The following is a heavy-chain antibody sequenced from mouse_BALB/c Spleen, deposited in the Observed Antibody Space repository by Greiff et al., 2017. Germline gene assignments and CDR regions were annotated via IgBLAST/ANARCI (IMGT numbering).Heavy chain of an antibody. J-gene: IGHJ1*01. D-gene: IGHD1-1*01. Sequence: DVMLVESGGGLVQPGGSMKLSCVASGFTFSSYWMSWVRQSPEKGLEWVAEIRLKSDNYATHYAESVKGKFTISRDDSKSRLYLQMNSLRAEDTGIYYCTLYYGSRYWYFDVWGAGTTVTVSS. CDR1: GFTFSSYW. CDR3: TLYYGSRYWYFDV. CDR2: IRLKSDNYAT. V-gene: IGHV6-6*02.